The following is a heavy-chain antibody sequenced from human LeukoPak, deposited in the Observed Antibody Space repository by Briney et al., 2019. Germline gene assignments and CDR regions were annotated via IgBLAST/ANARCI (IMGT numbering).Heavy chain of an antibody. D-gene: IGHD3-10*01. CDR1: GFTFSSHA. V-gene: IGHV3-23*01. J-gene: IGHJ4*02. CDR3: AKALWFGELFIDY. Sequence: GGSLRLSCAASGFTFSSHAMSGVRQAPGKGLEWDSAISGSGGSTYYADSVKGRFTISRDNSKNTLYLQMNSLRAEDTAVYYCAKALWFGELFIDYWGQGTLVTVSS. CDR2: ISGSGGST.